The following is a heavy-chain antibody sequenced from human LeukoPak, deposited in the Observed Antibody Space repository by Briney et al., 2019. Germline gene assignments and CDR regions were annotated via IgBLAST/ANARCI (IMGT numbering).Heavy chain of an antibody. J-gene: IGHJ6*03. Sequence: PGGSLRLSWAASGFTFSSYEMNWVRQAPGKGVEWVLYISSGGGTIYYPDSVNARFTISRDNPKNSLYLQMNSLSAPDTAVYYCAREARGGGYDRYFYYYYMDVWGKGTTVTVSS. CDR2: ISSGGGTI. D-gene: IGHD5-12*01. V-gene: IGHV3-48*03. CDR1: GFTFSSYE. CDR3: AREARGGGYDRYFYYYYMDV.